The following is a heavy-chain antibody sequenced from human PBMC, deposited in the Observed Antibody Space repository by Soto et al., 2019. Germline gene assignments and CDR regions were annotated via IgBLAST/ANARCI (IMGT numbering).Heavy chain of an antibody. CDR3: VRVVWGYSYGNGMDG. Sequence: QVQLVESGGGVVQPGGSLRLSCLASGFGFSGYSMHWVRQAPGKGLDWVAVIKHDGSEIYYADSVKGRFTISKDDSKNTLHLQTNALRVDDTALYYCVRVVWGYSYGNGMDGWGQGTTVTVFS. CDR2: IKHDGSEI. CDR1: GFGFSGYS. J-gene: IGHJ6*02. V-gene: IGHV3-30-3*01. D-gene: IGHD5-18*01.